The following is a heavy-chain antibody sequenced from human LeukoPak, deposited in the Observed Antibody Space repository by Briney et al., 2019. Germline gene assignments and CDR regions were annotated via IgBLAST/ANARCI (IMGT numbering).Heavy chain of an antibody. CDR3: ARGSGSYYDSSGYYWDWFDP. D-gene: IGHD3-22*01. CDR1: GFTFSSYA. CDR2: ISGSGGST. J-gene: IGHJ5*02. Sequence: GGSLRLSCAASGFTFSSYAMSWVRQAPGKGLEWVSAISGSGGSTYYADSVKGRFTISRDNSKNTLYLQMNSLRAEDTAVYYCARGSGSYYDSSGYYWDWFDPWGQGTLVTVSS. V-gene: IGHV3-23*01.